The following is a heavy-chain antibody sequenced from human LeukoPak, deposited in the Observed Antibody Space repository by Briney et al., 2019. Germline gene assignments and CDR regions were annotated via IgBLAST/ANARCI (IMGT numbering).Heavy chain of an antibody. D-gene: IGHD3-16*01. J-gene: IGHJ4*02. CDR2: MNPNTGNA. CDR3: ARGGGITIAY. Sequence: ASVKVSCKASGYTFTSHDISWVRQATGQGPEWMGWMNPNTGNAGYGPKFQGRVTMTRNTSVSTAYMELRSLRSDDTAVYYCARGGGITIAYWGQGTLVTVSP. V-gene: IGHV1-8*01. CDR1: GYTFTSHD.